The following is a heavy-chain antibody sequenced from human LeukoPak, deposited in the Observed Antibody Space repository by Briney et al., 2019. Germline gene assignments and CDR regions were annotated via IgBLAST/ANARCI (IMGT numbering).Heavy chain of an antibody. CDR2: ISSDGGST. V-gene: IGHV3-64*02. D-gene: IGHD3-10*01. Sequence: PGGSLRLSCAASGFTFSSYAMHWVRQAPGKGLEYVSSISSDGGSTYYADSVKGRFTISRDNSKNTLCLQMGSLRAEDMAVYYCARGGAYGSGSYYNMNFWGQGTLVTVSS. J-gene: IGHJ4*02. CDR3: ARGGAYGSGSYYNMNF. CDR1: GFTFSSYA.